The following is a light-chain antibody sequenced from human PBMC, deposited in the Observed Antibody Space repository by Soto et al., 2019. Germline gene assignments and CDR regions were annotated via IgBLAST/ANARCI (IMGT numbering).Light chain of an antibody. V-gene: IGKV3-20*01. CDR3: RQYGSSPLT. Sequence: DWSQQNTGQARRLLIYGVSSRAAGIPDRVSGSGSGTDFTLTISRLEPEDFAVYYCRQYGSSPLTFGGGAKVDI. CDR2: GVS. J-gene: IGKJ4*01.